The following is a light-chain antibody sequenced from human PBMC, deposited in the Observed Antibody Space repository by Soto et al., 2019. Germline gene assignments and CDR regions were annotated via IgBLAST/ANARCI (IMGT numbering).Light chain of an antibody. V-gene: IGLV2-23*02. J-gene: IGLJ1*01. CDR1: SSDVGSYNL. CDR2: EVS. CDR3: CSNAGSGV. Sequence: QSVLTQPASVSGSPGQSITISCTGTSSDVGSYNLVSWYQQHPGKAPKLMIYEVSKRPSGVSNRFSGSKSGNTASLTISGLQAENEADYYWCSNAGSGVFGTGTKVTVL.